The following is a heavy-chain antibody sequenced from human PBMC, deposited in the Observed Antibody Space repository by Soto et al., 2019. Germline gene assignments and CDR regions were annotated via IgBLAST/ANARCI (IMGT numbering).Heavy chain of an antibody. CDR1: GYTFTGYY. J-gene: IGHJ6*02. CDR2: INPNSGGT. CDR3: ARGGDCSGGSCYSPFYYYYYGMDV. Sequence: QVQLVQSGAEVKKPGASVKVSCKASGYTFTGYYMHWVRQAPGQGLEWMGWINPNSGGTNYAQKFQGGVTMTRDTSISTAYMELSRLRSDDTAVYYCARGGDCSGGSCYSPFYYYYYGMDVWGQGTTVTVSS. D-gene: IGHD2-15*01. V-gene: IGHV1-2*02.